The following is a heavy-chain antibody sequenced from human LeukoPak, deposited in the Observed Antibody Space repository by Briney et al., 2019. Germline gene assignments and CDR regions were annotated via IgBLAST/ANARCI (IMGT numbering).Heavy chain of an antibody. CDR3: AKSEAVAGIADY. J-gene: IGHJ4*02. CDR1: GFTFSSYA. CDR2: ISGSGGST. V-gene: IGHV3-23*01. D-gene: IGHD6-19*01. Sequence: GGSLRLSCAASGFTFSSYAMSLVRQAPGKGLEWVSAISGSGGSTYYADSVKGRFTISRDNSKNTLYLQMNSLRAEDTAVYYCAKSEAVAGIADYWGQGTLVTVSS.